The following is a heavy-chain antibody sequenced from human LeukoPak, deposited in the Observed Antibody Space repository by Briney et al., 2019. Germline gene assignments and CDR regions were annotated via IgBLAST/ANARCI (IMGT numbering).Heavy chain of an antibody. Sequence: PGGSLRLSCAASGFTFSSYAMHWVRQAPGKGLEYVSAISSNGGSTYYANSVKGRFTISRDNSKNTLYLQMGSLRAEDMAVYYCARDILTGYHDCWGQGTLVTVSS. CDR3: ARDILTGYHDC. CDR1: GFTFSSYA. CDR2: ISSNGGST. D-gene: IGHD3-9*01. J-gene: IGHJ4*02. V-gene: IGHV3-64*01.